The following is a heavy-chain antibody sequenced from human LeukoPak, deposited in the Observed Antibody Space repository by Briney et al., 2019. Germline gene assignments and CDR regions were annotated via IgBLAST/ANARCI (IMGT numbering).Heavy chain of an antibody. CDR1: GFTFRSYW. CDR3: ARGFDSRFFNY. CDR2: IKQDGSEK. D-gene: IGHD3-22*01. Sequence: GGSLRLSCADSGFTFRSYWMSWVRQAPGKGLEWVANIKQDGSEKYYVDSVKGRFTISRDNAKNSLYLQMNSLRAEDTAVYYCARGFDSRFFNYWGQGTLVTVSS. J-gene: IGHJ4*02. V-gene: IGHV3-7*01.